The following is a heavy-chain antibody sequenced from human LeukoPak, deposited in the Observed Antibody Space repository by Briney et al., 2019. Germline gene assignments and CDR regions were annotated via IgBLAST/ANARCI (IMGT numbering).Heavy chain of an antibody. CDR3: ARLTVGATYYYYFYMDV. Sequence: SETLSLTCTVSGGSISSYYWSWIRQPPGKGLEWIGYIYYSGSTNFNPSLKSRVTLSVDTSKNQFALKLSSVTAADTAVYYCARLTVGATYYYYFYMDVWGKGTTVTVSS. CDR2: IYYSGST. J-gene: IGHJ6*03. D-gene: IGHD1-26*01. V-gene: IGHV4-59*08. CDR1: GGSISSYY.